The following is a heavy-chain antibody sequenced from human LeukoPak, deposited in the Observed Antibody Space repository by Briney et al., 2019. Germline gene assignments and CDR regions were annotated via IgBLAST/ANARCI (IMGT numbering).Heavy chain of an antibody. Sequence: VGSLRLSCAASGFTFSSYAMSWVRQAPGKGLEWVSAISGSGGSTYYADSVKGRFTISRDNSKNTLYLQMNSLRAEDTAVYYCAKFFYYDSSGYYYGPDDAFDIWGQGTMVTVSS. D-gene: IGHD3-22*01. V-gene: IGHV3-23*01. CDR1: GFTFSSYA. CDR2: ISGSGGST. CDR3: AKFFYYDSSGYYYGPDDAFDI. J-gene: IGHJ3*02.